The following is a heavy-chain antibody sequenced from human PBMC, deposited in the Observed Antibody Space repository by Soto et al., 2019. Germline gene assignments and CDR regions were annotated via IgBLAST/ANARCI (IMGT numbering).Heavy chain of an antibody. CDR2: IYWDDDK. CDR1: GFSLSTSGVG. CDR3: AQTVVADTSHFDI. V-gene: IGHV2-5*02. Sequence: QITLKESGPTLVKPTQTLTLTCTFSGFSLSTSGVGVGWIRQPPGKALEWLELIYWDDDKRYSPSLKSVLTITKDTTKNQVILTMTNMDPVDTATYYWAQTVVADTSHFDICGKGTMVTVSA. D-gene: IGHD2-15*01. J-gene: IGHJ3*02.